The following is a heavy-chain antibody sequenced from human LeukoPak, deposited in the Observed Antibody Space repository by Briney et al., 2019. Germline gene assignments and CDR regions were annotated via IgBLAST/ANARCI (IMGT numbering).Heavy chain of an antibody. Sequence: SETLSLTCTLSGGSISSYYWSWIRQPPGKGLEWIGYIYHSGSTYYNPSLKSRVTISVDRSKNQFSLKLSSVTAADTAVYYCASLSSWYYYFDYWGQGTLVTVSS. V-gene: IGHV4-59*12. CDR1: GGSISSYY. D-gene: IGHD6-13*01. J-gene: IGHJ4*02. CDR2: IYHSGST. CDR3: ASLSSWYYYFDY.